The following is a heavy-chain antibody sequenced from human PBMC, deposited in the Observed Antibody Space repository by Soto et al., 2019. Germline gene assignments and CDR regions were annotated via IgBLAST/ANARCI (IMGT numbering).Heavy chain of an antibody. CDR3: ARVGRDGYNTPFDY. CDR2: IYYSGST. CDR1: GGSISSGGYY. J-gene: IGHJ4*02. Sequence: PSETLSLTCTVSGGSISSGGYYWSWIRQHPGKGLEWIGYIYYSGSTYYNPSLKSRVTISVDTSKNQFSLKLSSVTAADTAVYYCARVGRDGYNTPFDYWGQGTLVTVSS. V-gene: IGHV4-31*03. D-gene: IGHD5-12*01.